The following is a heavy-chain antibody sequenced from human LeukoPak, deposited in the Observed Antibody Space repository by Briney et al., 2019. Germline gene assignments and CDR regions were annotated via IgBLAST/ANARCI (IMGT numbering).Heavy chain of an antibody. D-gene: IGHD3-22*01. V-gene: IGHV3-53*01. CDR2: VFGGGGT. Sequence: GGSLRLSCAASGLSVSSTFMSWVRQPQGKGLEWVSSVFGGGGTRYADSVMGRFTISRDNSKSTLYLQMNSLRAEDTAVYYCARTYTNNAGYYLYWGQGTLVTVSS. CDR3: ARTYTNNAGYYLY. CDR1: GLSVSSTF. J-gene: IGHJ4*02.